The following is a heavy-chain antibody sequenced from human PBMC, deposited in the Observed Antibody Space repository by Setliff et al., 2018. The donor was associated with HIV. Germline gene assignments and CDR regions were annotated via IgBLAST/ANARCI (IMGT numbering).Heavy chain of an antibody. D-gene: IGHD3-16*01. CDR2: IYTSGST. V-gene: IGHV4-61*09. Sequence: SETLSLTCTVSGGSISSGSCYWRWNRQPAGKGLEWIGHIYTSGSTNYNPSLKSRVTISVDTSKNQFSLKLSSVTAADTAVYYCASRSSYVPLYYYYMDVWGKGTTVTVSS. CDR3: ASRSSYVPLYYYYMDV. J-gene: IGHJ6*03. CDR1: GGSISSGSCY.